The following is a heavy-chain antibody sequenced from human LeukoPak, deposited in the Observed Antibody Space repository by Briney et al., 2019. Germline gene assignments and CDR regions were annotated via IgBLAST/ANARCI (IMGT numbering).Heavy chain of an antibody. Sequence: SETLSLTCAVYGGSFSGYYWSWIRQPPGKGLEWIGEINHSGSTNYNPSLKSRVSISVDTSKNQFSLRLNSVTAADTAVYCCARKRIYSYGRHTGVAVTESFDSWGQGTLVTVSS. J-gene: IGHJ4*02. CDR3: ARKRIYSYGRHTGVAVTESFDS. D-gene: IGHD5-18*01. V-gene: IGHV4-34*01. CDR1: GGSFSGYY. CDR2: INHSGST.